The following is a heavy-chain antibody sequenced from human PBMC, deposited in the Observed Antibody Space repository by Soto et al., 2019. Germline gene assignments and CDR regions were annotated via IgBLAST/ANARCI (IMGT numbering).Heavy chain of an antibody. J-gene: IGHJ1*01. CDR3: ESTYYYEASSRYFQH. CDR1: GFTFSDYG. D-gene: IGHD3-22*01. Sequence: PGGSLRLSCAAPGFTFSDYGMHWGRQGPGAGLQWVAVISGGGRTYFADSVKGRFTISRHNSKNTLYLQMNSLRAEDTAVYYCESTYYYEASSRYFQHWGHGILVTVSS. V-gene: IGHV3-NL1*01. CDR2: ISGGGRT.